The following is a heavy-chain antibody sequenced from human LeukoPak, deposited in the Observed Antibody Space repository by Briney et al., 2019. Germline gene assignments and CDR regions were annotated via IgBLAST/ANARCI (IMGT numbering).Heavy chain of an antibody. V-gene: IGHV3-48*01. CDR1: GFTFSSYS. J-gene: IGHJ4*02. Sequence: GGSLRLSCAASGFTFSSYSMNWVRQAPGKGLEWVSYISSSSSTIYYADSVKGRFTISRDNSKNTLYLQMNSLRAEDTAVYYCAKDMNGRHPGSFDYWGQGSLVTVSS. D-gene: IGHD1-14*01. CDR3: AKDMNGRHPGSFDY. CDR2: ISSSSSTI.